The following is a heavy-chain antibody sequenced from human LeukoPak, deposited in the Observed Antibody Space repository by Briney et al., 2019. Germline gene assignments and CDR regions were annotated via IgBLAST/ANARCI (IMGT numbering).Heavy chain of an antibody. CDR1: GFTFSSYG. J-gene: IGHJ4*02. CDR2: MSYDGSNK. CDR3: AKDRLDENYYDSSGYSSNFDGAFDY. D-gene: IGHD3-22*01. Sequence: PGGSLRLSCAASGFTFSSYGMHWVRQAPGKGLEWVAVMSYDGSNKYYADSVKGRFTISRDNSKNTLYLQMNSLRAEDTAVYYCAKDRLDENYYDSSGYSSNFDGAFDYWGQGTLVTVSS. V-gene: IGHV3-30*18.